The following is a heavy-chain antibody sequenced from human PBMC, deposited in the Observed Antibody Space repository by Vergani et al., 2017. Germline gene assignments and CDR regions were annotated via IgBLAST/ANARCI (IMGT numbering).Heavy chain of an antibody. CDR1: KFTLSNFA. Sequence: QVQLVESGGGVVQPGESLRLSCAASKFTLSNFAMHWVRQAPGKGLEWVAVIRNDGRNKYYADSVKGRFTISRDNFKNTLFLQMNSLRAEDTAVYFCAKSCLYTPPRGGMDVWGQGTTVTVSS. CDR3: AKSCLYTPPRGGMDV. J-gene: IGHJ6*02. CDR2: IRNDGRNK. V-gene: IGHV3-30*02. D-gene: IGHD3-16*01.